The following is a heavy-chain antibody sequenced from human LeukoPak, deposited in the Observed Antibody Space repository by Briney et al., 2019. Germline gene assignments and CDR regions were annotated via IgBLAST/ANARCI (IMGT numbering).Heavy chain of an antibody. CDR2: MNPNSGNT. CDR1: GYTFTGYD. CDR3: ARGGGRSTVTTDDY. J-gene: IGHJ4*02. D-gene: IGHD4-17*01. V-gene: IGHV1-8*01. Sequence: ASVKVSCKASGYTFTGYDINWVRQATGQGLEWMGRMNPNSGNTGYAQKFQGRVTMTRNTSISTAYMELSSLRSEDTAVYYCARGGGRSTVTTDDYWGQGTLVTVSS.